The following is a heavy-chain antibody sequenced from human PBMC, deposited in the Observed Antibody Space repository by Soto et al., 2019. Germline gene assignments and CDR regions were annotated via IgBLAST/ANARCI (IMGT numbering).Heavy chain of an antibody. CDR1: GFTLSSYE. Sequence: PGRSLRLSCAASGFTLSSYEMNWVRQAPGKGLEWVSYISSSGSTIYYAGSVKGRFTISRDNANNSLSLQMNSLRAEDTAVYYCARELIYSSSPAGYYGMDVWGQGPTVTVSS. CDR3: ARELIYSSSPAGYYGMDV. V-gene: IGHV3-48*03. CDR2: ISSSGSTI. D-gene: IGHD6-6*01. J-gene: IGHJ6*02.